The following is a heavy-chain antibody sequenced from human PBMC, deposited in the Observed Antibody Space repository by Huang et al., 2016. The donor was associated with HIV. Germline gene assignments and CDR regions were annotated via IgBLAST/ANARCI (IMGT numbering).Heavy chain of an antibody. J-gene: IGHJ3*01. V-gene: IGHV1-69*13. CDR1: GGTFGSYD. CDR2: IIHIVDTG. Sequence: QVQLVQSGAEVKKPGSSVKVSCKASGGTFGSYDISWVRQAPGQGLEWMGGIIHIVDTGNYAQKFQGRVRITADASTSTAYMELTSLRSEDTAVYYCARDLTGTRAAAAGIRGDAFDVWGQGTLVTVSS. CDR3: ARDLTGTRAAAAGIRGDAFDV. D-gene: IGHD6-13*01.